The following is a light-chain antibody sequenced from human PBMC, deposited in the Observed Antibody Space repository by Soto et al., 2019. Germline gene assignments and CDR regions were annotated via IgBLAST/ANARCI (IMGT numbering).Light chain of an antibody. CDR1: SNDIGAYKY. Sequence: QSVLTQPASVSGSPGQSITISCTGSSNDIGAYKYVSWYQQYPGKAPKLIIFEVSNRPSGVCNRFSGSKSGNTASLTIAGLQAEDEADYHCSSCTTGSALYVFGGGTKVTVL. V-gene: IGLV2-14*01. J-gene: IGLJ1*01. CDR2: EVS. CDR3: SSCTTGSALYV.